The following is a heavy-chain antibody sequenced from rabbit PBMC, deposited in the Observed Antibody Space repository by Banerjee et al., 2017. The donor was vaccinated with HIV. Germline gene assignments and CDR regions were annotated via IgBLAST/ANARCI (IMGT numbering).Heavy chain of an antibody. CDR1: GFSFSSSYY. D-gene: IGHD4-1*01. CDR3: ARYSSGLKL. V-gene: IGHV1S40*01. CDR2: IDSGSSGYT. J-gene: IGHJ4*01. Sequence: QSLEESGGDLVKPGASLTLTCTASGFSFSSSYYIYWVRQAPGKGLEWIGCIDSGSSGYTLYATWAKGRFTISKTSSTTVTLQMTSLTAADTATYFCARYSSGLKLWGQGTLVTVS.